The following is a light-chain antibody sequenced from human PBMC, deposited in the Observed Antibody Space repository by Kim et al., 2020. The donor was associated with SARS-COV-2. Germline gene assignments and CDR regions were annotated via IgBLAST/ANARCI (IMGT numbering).Light chain of an antibody. V-gene: IGKV3-20*01. J-gene: IGKJ5*01. CDR2: GAS. CDR1: QSVSSSY. CDR3: QQYGSSLIT. Sequence: SPGESATPSCRASQSVSSSYLTWYQQKPGQAPRLLIYGASSRATGIPDRFSGSGSGTDFTLTISRLEPEDFAVYYCQQYGSSLITFGQGTRLEIK.